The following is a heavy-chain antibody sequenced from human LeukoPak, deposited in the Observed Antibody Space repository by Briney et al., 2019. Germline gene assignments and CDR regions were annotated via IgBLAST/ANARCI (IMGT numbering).Heavy chain of an antibody. CDR3: ARVMGPPDY. J-gene: IGHJ4*02. D-gene: IGHD2-8*01. Sequence: PRASVKVSCKTSGYTFSTLDISWVRQAPGQGLEWMGWISTYNGNPNYVQKFQGRVTMTTDTSTSTAYMELRSLKSDDTAVYYCARVMGPPDYWGQGTLVTVFS. CDR2: ISTYNGNP. V-gene: IGHV1-18*01. CDR1: GYTFSTLD.